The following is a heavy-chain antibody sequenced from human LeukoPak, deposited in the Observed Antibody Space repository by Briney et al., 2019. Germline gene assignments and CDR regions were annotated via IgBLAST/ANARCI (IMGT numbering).Heavy chain of an antibody. Sequence: SETLSLTCTVSGGSISSYYWSWIRQPPGKGLEWIGYIYYSGSTYYNPSLKSRVTISVDTSKNQFSLKLSSVTAADTAVYYCAREESYGDYRWFDPWGQGTLVTVSS. CDR3: AREESYGDYRWFDP. V-gene: IGHV4-59*12. CDR1: GGSISSYY. J-gene: IGHJ5*02. D-gene: IGHD4-17*01. CDR2: IYYSGST.